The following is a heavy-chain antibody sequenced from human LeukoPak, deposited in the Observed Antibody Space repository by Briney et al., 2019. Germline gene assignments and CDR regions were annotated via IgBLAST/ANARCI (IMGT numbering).Heavy chain of an antibody. D-gene: IGHD3-22*01. V-gene: IGHV3-23*01. CDR3: ASGGITMIRNAFDI. J-gene: IGHJ3*02. Sequence: GGSLRLSCAASGFTFGNYAMSWVRQAPGKGLEWVSAISGNGVTTYYADSVKGRFTISRDNSKNSLYLQVNSLRTEDTAVYYCASGGITMIRNAFDIWGQGTMVTVSS. CDR2: ISGNGVTT. CDR1: GFTFGNYA.